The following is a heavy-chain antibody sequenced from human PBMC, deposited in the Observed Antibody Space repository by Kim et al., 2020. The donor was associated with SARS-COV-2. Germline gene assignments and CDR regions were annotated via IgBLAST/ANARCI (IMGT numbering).Heavy chain of an antibody. CDR3: VRDSTSVYLYYGMDI. CDR1: GHTFTSYG. D-gene: IGHD2-2*01. CDR2: ISAYNGDT. V-gene: IGHV1-18*01. J-gene: IGHJ6*02. Sequence: ASVKVSCKASGHTFTSYGITWVRQAPGQGLEWMGWISAYNGDTNYARRFQGRVTITADSSTNTAYMELRSLRSDDTAVSYCVRDSTSVYLYYGMDIWGQGTTVTVSS.